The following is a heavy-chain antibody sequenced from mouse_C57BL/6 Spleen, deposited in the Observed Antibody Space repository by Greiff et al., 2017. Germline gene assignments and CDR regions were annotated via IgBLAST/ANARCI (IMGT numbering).Heavy chain of an antibody. CDR2: INPNNGGT. V-gene: IGHV1-18*01. D-gene: IGHD1-1*01. Sequence: EVKLQESGPELVKPGASVKIPCKASGYTFTDYNMDWVKQSHGKSLEWIGDINPNNGGTIYNQKFKGKATLTVDKSSSTAYMELRSLTSEDTAVYYCARPDYYYGSRGFAYWGQGTLVTVSA. J-gene: IGHJ3*01. CDR1: GYTFTDYN. CDR3: ARPDYYYGSRGFAY.